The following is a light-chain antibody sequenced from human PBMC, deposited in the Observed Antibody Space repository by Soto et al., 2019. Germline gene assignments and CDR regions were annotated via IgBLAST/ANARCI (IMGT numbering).Light chain of an antibody. J-gene: IGKJ3*01. CDR2: GAT. CDR3: QNCKSAVFT. V-gene: IGKV1-27*01. Sequence: DIQMTQSPSSLSASVGDRVTITCRASQDIENYLAWYQQRPGKVPKLLIYGATTLQPGVPSRFSGSGSGTDFTLTISSLQPEDVATYYYQNCKSAVFTFGPGTKVDTK. CDR1: QDIENY.